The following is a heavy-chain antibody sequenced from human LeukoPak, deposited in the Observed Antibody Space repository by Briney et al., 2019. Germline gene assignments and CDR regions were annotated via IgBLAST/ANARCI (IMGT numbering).Heavy chain of an antibody. CDR2: ITTSGSTL. J-gene: IGHJ4*02. CDR3: ARSSTFEY. V-gene: IGHV3-11*04. D-gene: IGHD2-2*01. Sequence: GGSLRLSCAASGFTFSHYYMSWIRQAPGKGLEWVSSITTSGSTLYFADSVKGRFTISRDNAKNSLHLQMNSLRAEDTAVYFCARSSTFEYWGQGTLVTVSS. CDR1: GFTFSHYY.